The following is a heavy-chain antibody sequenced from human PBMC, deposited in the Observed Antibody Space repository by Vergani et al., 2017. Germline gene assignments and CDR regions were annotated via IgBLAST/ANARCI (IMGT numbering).Heavy chain of an antibody. D-gene: IGHD6-6*01. CDR2: INAGNGNT. V-gene: IGHV1-3*01. CDR3: ARGGSSRRYYYYYYMDV. Sequence: HVQLVQSGAEVKKPGASVKVSCKASGYTFTSYAMHWVRQAPGQRLEWMGWINAGNGNTKYSQKFQGRVTITRDTSASTAYMELSSLRSEDTAVYYCARGGSSRRYYYYYYMDVWGKGTTVTVSS. CDR1: GYTFTSYA. J-gene: IGHJ6*03.